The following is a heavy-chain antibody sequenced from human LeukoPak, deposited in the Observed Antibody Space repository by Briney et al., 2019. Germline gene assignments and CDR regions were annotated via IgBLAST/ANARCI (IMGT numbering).Heavy chain of an antibody. CDR3: ARMGADSGYVFDY. J-gene: IGHJ4*02. V-gene: IGHV7-4-1*02. Sequence: ASVKVSCKASVYSFTSYAMNWVRQAPGQRLEWMGWINTNTTNPMYAQDFTGRFVFSLDTSVSTAYLQISSLKAEDTALYYCARMGADSGYVFDYWGQGTLDSVFS. D-gene: IGHD5-12*01. CDR2: INTNTTNP. CDR1: VYSFTSYA.